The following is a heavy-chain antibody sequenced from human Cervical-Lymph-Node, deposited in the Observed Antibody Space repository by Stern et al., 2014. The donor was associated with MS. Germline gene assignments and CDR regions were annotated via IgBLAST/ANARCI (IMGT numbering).Heavy chain of an antibody. CDR3: ARHQGGIAAN. V-gene: IGHV1-69*01. CDR1: GGSFSTFD. CDR2: ISPLFGTT. D-gene: IGHD6-13*01. Sequence: VQLVESGAEVKKPGSSMKVSCKASGGSFSTFDIIWVRHAPGQGLELLGGISPLFGTTNYVQKFQGRVTMTADASTSTAYMELSSLRSEDTAVYCCARHQGGIAANWGQGTLVTVSS. J-gene: IGHJ4*02.